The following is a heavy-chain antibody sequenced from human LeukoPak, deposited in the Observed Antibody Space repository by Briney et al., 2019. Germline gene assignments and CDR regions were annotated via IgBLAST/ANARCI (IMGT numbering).Heavy chain of an antibody. Sequence: ASETLSLTCAVYGGSFSGYYWSWIRQPPGKGLEWIGEINHSGSTNYNPSLKSRVTISVDTSKNQFSLKLSSVTAADTAVYYCARGTYSSGWYFGPFDYWGQGTLVTVSS. CDR2: INHSGST. J-gene: IGHJ4*02. CDR3: ARGTYSSGWYFGPFDY. V-gene: IGHV4-34*01. D-gene: IGHD6-19*01. CDR1: GGSFSGYY.